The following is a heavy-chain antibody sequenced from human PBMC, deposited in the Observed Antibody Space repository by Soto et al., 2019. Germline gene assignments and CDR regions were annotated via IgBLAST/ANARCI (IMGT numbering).Heavy chain of an antibody. CDR1: GFTFSSYS. V-gene: IGHV3-48*01. Sequence: EVQLVESGGGLVQPGGSLRLSCAASGFTFSSYSMNWVRQAPGKGLEWVSYISSSSSTIYYADSVKVRFTISRHNAKNSLYLQMNSLRAEDTAVYCCAREADYVNWFDPWGQGTLVTVSS. D-gene: IGHD4-17*01. CDR3: AREADYVNWFDP. J-gene: IGHJ5*02. CDR2: ISSSSSTI.